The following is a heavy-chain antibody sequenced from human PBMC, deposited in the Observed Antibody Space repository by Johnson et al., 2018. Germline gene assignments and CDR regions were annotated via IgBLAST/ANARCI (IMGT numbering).Heavy chain of an antibody. CDR2: ISSSSSYI. D-gene: IGHD2-15*01. CDR1: GFTFSSYT. CDR3: SRYSGIVIVVVVAASYFAY. J-gene: IGHJ4*02. Sequence: LVESGGGLVKPGGSLRLSCAASGFTFSSYTMNWVRQAPGKGLEWVASISSSSSYIYYADSMKGRFTISRNNAKNLLYLQMNSLRAEDTAVYYCSRYSGIVIVVVVAASYFAYWGQGTLVTVSS. V-gene: IGHV3-21*01.